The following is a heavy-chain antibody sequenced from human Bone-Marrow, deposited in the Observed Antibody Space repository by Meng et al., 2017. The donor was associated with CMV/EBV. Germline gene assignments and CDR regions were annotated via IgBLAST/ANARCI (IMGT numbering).Heavy chain of an antibody. CDR3: ARDSRTRYCSSTSCYYFDY. CDR2: ISSSSSYI. V-gene: IGHV3-21*01. D-gene: IGHD2-2*01. CDR1: GFTFSSYS. Sequence: GGSLRLSCAASGFTFSSYSMNWVRQAPGKGLEWVSSISSSSSYIYYADSVKGRFTISRDNAKNSLYLQMNSLRAEDTAVYYCARDSRTRYCSSTSCYYFDYWGQGTLVTVYS. J-gene: IGHJ4*02.